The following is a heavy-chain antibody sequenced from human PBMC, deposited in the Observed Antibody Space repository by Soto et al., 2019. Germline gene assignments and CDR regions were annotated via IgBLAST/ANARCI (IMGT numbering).Heavy chain of an antibody. V-gene: IGHV3-9*01. CDR3: AKDWNLPSGRPLFYFDS. CDR1: GFTFKNYG. J-gene: IGHJ4*02. CDR2: ISWNSGSI. D-gene: IGHD2-2*01. Sequence: GWSLRLSCTASGFTFKNYGMHWVRQAPGKGLEWVSFISWNSGSIDYVDSVKGRFTISRDNAKNSLYLQINSLRAEDTALYFCAKDWNLPSGRPLFYFDSWGQGTLATVSS.